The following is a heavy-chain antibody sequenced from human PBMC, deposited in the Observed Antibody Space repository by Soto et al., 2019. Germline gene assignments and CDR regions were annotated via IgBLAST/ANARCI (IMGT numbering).Heavy chain of an antibody. V-gene: IGHV4-59*01. D-gene: IGHD3-3*01. CDR1: GGSISSYY. J-gene: IGHJ4*02. CDR2: IYYSGST. Sequence: SETLSLTCTVSGGSISSYYWSWIRQPPGKGLEWIGYIYYSGSTNYNPSLKSRVTISVDTSKNQFSLKLSPVTAADTAVYYCARGAPIDFWSGYYTGVAVDYWGQGTLVTVSS. CDR3: ARGAPIDFWSGYYTGVAVDY.